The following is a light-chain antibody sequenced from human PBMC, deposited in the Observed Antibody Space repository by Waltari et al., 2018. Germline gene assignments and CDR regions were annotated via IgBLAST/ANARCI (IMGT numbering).Light chain of an antibody. J-gene: IGKJ2*01. Sequence: DIQMTQSPSTLSASVGDRVTITCRASQSISTYLNWYQQKPGKAPSLLIFAATSLQSGVPSRFSGSGSGTEFTLTINNLQPEDFATYYCQQGYSSPPYTFGQGTKL. CDR3: QQGYSSPPYT. CDR2: AAT. CDR1: QSISTY. V-gene: IGKV1-39*01.